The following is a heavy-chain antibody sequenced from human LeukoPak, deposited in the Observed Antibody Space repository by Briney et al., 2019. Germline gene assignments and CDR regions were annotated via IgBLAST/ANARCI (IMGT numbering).Heavy chain of an antibody. V-gene: IGHV3-72*01. J-gene: IGHJ4*02. CDR3: ARAMRSSSSYYFDY. Sequence: QPGGSLRLSCAASGFTFSSYEMNWVRQAPGKGLEWVGRIRNIANRHTTGYAASVRGRFTISRDDSKHSLYLQMNSLKAEDTAVYYCARAMRSSSSYYFDYWGQGTLVTVSS. CDR2: IRNIANRHTT. CDR1: GFTFSSYE. D-gene: IGHD6-13*01.